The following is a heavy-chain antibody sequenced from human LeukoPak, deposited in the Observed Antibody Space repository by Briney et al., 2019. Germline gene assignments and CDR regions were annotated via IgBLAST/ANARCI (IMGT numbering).Heavy chain of an antibody. CDR1: GFTLSSNY. CDR2: IYSGGST. D-gene: IGHD4-17*01. V-gene: IGHV3-66*02. CDR3: AIDPPLDYGDYYYYYGMDG. Sequence: GGSLRLSCAASGFTLSSNYMSWVRQAPGKGLEWVSVIYSGGSTYYPDSVKGRFTISRDNSKNTLYLQMNSLRAEDTAVYYCAIDPPLDYGDYYYYYGMDGWGQGTTGTVS. J-gene: IGHJ6*02.